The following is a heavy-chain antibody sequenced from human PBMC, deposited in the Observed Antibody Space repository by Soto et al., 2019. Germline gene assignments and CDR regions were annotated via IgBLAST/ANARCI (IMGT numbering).Heavy chain of an antibody. J-gene: IGHJ6*02. Sequence: SETLSLTCSVSSDSMNSGGYYWSWIRQHPGKGLEWLGYIYSNGDTYANPSLRSRMTISVDTSKNQFSLNLTSVTAADTAVYYCARRGGSSSGYYYYAMDVWGEGTTVTVS. CDR2: IYSNGDT. D-gene: IGHD6-6*01. CDR1: SDSMNSGGYY. CDR3: ARRGGSSSGYYYYAMDV. V-gene: IGHV4-31*03.